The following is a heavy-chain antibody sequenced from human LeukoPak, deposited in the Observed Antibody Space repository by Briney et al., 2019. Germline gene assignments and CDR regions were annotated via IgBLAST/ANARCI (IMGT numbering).Heavy chain of an antibody. Sequence: ASVKVSCKASGYTFTSYDINWVRQATGQGLEWMGWMNPNSGNTGYAQRFQGRVTMTRNTSISTAYMELSSLRSEDTAVYYCAISGSGYHPMDYWGQGTLVTVSS. CDR2: MNPNSGNT. CDR1: GYTFTSYD. J-gene: IGHJ4*02. CDR3: AISGSGYHPMDY. D-gene: IGHD3-22*01. V-gene: IGHV1-8*01.